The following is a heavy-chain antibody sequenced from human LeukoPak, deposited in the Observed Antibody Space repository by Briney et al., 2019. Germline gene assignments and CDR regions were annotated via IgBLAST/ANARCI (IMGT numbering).Heavy chain of an antibody. D-gene: IGHD3-10*01. CDR3: ARIWFGDSSNWFDP. V-gene: IGHV3-48*03. Sequence: GGSLRLSCAASGFTFSSYEMNWVRQAPGKGLEWVSYISNSGSTIYYADSVKGRFTISRDNAKNSLYLQMNSLRAEDTAVYYCARIWFGDSSNWFDPWGQGTLVTVSS. CDR1: GFTFSSYE. J-gene: IGHJ5*02. CDR2: ISNSGSTI.